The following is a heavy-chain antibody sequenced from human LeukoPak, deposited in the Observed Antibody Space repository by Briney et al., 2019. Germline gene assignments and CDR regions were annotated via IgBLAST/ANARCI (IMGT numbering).Heavy chain of an antibody. CDR3: ARVRRIQLWPVHDAFDI. D-gene: IGHD5-18*01. V-gene: IGHV4-59*01. J-gene: IGHJ3*02. CDR2: IYYSGNT. Sequence: SETLSLTCTVSGGSISSYCWSWIRQPPGKGLEWIGYIYYSGNTNYNPSLKSRVTISVDTSKNQFSLKPSSVTAADTAVYYCARVRRIQLWPVHDAFDIWGQGTMVTVSS. CDR1: GGSISSYC.